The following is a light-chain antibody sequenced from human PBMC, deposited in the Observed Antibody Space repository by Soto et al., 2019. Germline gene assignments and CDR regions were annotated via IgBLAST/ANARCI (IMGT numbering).Light chain of an antibody. J-gene: IGLJ3*02. V-gene: IGLV1-47*01. CDR1: SSNIGSNY. CDR2: RND. CDR3: AAWDDRLSGWV. Sequence: QSVLTLPPSAAGTPGQRVTISCSGSSSNIGSNYVYWYQQLPGTAPKLLIYRNDQRPSGVPDRFSGSKSGTSASLAISGLRSEDEADYYCAAWDDRLSGWVFGGGTKLTVL.